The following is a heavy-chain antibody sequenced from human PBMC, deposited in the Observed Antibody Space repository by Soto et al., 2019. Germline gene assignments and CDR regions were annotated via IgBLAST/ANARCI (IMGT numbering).Heavy chain of an antibody. CDR1: GGSISSSSYY. V-gene: IGHV4-39*01. CDR3: ARIETSPDY. CDR2: IYYSGST. J-gene: IGHJ4*02. Sequence: PSETLSLTCTVSGGSISSSSYYWGWIRQPPGKGLEWIGSIYYSGSTYYNPSLKSRVTISVDTSKNQFSLKLSSVTAADTAVYYCARIETSPDYWGQGTLVTVSS.